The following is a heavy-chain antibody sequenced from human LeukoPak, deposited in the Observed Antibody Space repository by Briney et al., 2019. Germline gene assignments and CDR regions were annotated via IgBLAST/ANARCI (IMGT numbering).Heavy chain of an antibody. J-gene: IGHJ3*02. V-gene: IGHV3-64*01. CDR3: ARGLDYGDYGRYAFDI. CDR1: GFTFSSYV. D-gene: IGHD4-17*01. CDR2: ISSNGGST. Sequence: GGSLRLSCAASGFTFSSYVMHWVRQAPGKGLEYVSAISSNGGSTYYVNSVKGRFTISRDNSKNTLYLQMGSLRAEDMAVYYCARGLDYGDYGRYAFDIWGKGTMVTVTS.